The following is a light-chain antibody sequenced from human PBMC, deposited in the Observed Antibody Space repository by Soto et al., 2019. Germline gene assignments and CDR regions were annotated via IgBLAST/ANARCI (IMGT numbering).Light chain of an antibody. V-gene: IGKV1-39*01. CDR1: QTISSW. CDR3: HQSYDIPT. J-gene: IGKJ5*01. CDR2: AAS. Sequence: DIQMTQSPSTLSDSVGDRVTITCWASQTISSWLAWYQQKPGKAPKLLIYAASSLQSVVPPRFSGSGSGTDFTLIVSSLQPEDFATYYCHQSYDIPTFGQGTRLEI.